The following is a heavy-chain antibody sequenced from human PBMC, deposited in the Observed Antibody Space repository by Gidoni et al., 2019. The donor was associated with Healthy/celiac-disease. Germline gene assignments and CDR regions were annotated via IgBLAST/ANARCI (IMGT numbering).Heavy chain of an antibody. CDR3: ARDSEQLAPDY. Sequence: EVQLVESGGGLVKPGGSLRLSCAASGFTFRSYTMNWVRQAPGKGLEWVSSISSSSSYIYYADSVKGRFTISRDNAKNSLYLQMNSLRAEDTAVYYCARDSEQLAPDYWGQGTLVTVSS. D-gene: IGHD6-6*01. CDR1: GFTFRSYT. J-gene: IGHJ4*02. V-gene: IGHV3-21*01. CDR2: ISSSSSYI.